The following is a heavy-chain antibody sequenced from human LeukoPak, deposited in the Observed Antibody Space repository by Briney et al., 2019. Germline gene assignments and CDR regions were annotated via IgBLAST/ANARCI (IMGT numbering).Heavy chain of an antibody. CDR2: ISSSSSYI. D-gene: IGHD2-2*02. CDR3: AREYAPYCSSTSCYIGGFY. J-gene: IGHJ4*02. Sequence: GGSLRLSCAASGFTFSSYSMNWVRQAPGKGLEWVSSISSSSSYIYYADSVKGQFTISRDNAKNSLYLQMNSLRAEDTAVYYCAREYAPYCSSTSCYIGGFYWGQGTLVTVSS. V-gene: IGHV3-21*01. CDR1: GFTFSSYS.